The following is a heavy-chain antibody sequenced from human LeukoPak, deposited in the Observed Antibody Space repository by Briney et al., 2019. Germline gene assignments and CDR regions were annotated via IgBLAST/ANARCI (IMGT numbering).Heavy chain of an antibody. CDR1: GGSVSSYY. CDR2: IYYSGST. J-gene: IGHJ6*02. V-gene: IGHV4-59*02. CDR3: AREGLSNGMDV. Sequence: SETLSLTCTVSGGSVSSYYWSWIRQPPGKALEWIGYIYYSGSTNYNPSLKSRVTISVDTSKNQFSLKLSSVTAADTAVYYCAREGLSNGMDVWGQGTTVTVSS.